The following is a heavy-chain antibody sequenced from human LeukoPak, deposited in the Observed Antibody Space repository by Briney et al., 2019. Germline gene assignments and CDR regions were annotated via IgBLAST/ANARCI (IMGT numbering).Heavy chain of an antibody. V-gene: IGHV3-30*04. Sequence: PGRSLRLSCAASGFTFSSYAMHWVRQAPGKGLEGGAVISYDGSNKYYADSVKGRFTISRDNSKNTLYLQMNSLRAEDTAVYYCARDRDSSGLNWGQGTLVTVSS. D-gene: IGHD6-19*01. CDR1: GFTFSSYA. J-gene: IGHJ4*02. CDR2: ISYDGSNK. CDR3: ARDRDSSGLN.